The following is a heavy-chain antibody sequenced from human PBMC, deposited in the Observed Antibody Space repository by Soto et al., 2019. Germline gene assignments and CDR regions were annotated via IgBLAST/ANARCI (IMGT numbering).Heavy chain of an antibody. CDR2: ISSSSSYT. CDR3: ARDLYYYDSRGDAFDI. D-gene: IGHD3-22*01. Sequence: QVQLVESGGGLVKPGGSLRLSCAASGFTFSDYYMSWLRQAPGKGLEWVSYISSSSSYTNYADSVKGRFTISRDNAKNSLYLQRNSLGAEDTAVYYCARDLYYYDSRGDAFDIWGQGTMVTVSS. CDR1: GFTFSDYY. V-gene: IGHV3-11*06. J-gene: IGHJ3*02.